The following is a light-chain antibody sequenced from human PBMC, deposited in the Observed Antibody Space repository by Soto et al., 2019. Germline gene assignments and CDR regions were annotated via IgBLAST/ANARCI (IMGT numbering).Light chain of an antibody. CDR1: QSVSSN. CDR3: QQYGYSPIT. J-gene: IGKJ5*01. CDR2: GAS. Sequence: EIVMTQSPATLSVSPVERATLSFRASQSVSSNLAWYQQKPGQAPRLLIYGASTRATGIPARFSGGGSGTDFTLTISRLEPEDFAVYYCQQYGYSPITFGQGTRLEIK. V-gene: IGKV3-15*01.